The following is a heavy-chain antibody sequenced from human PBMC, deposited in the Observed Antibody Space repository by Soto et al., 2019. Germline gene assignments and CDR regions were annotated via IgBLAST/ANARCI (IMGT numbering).Heavy chain of an antibody. Sequence: LXLSCAASGFTFNRYAMSWFLQAPGEGLEWVSAISGSGGSTYYADSVKGRFTISRDNSKNTLYLQMNSLRAEDTAVYYCAKVRGYCTGGTCYLPNYFDYCGQGTLVTVSS. CDR3: AKVRGYCTGGTCYLPNYFDY. CDR1: GFTFNRYA. J-gene: IGHJ4*02. CDR2: ISGSGGST. V-gene: IGHV3-23*01. D-gene: IGHD2-15*01.